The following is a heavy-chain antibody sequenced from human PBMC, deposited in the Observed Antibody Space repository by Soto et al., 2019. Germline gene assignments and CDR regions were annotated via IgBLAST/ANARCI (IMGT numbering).Heavy chain of an antibody. CDR2: IIPSFTTT. CDR1: GGTFSNHA. J-gene: IGHJ3*02. V-gene: IGHV1-69*12. Sequence: QVHLVQSGAEVKKPGSSVKVSCKASGGTFSNHAINWVRQAPGQGLEWMGRIIPSFTTTNYAQKFQSRVTITADESTSTATMELSSLKHDDAAVYYCAREVAADGTFREDVFDIWGQGTLVTVSS. D-gene: IGHD6-13*01. CDR3: AREVAADGTFREDVFDI.